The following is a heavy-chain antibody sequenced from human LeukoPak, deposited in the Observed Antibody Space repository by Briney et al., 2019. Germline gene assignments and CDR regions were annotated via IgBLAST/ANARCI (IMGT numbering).Heavy chain of an antibody. J-gene: IGHJ4*02. CDR2: ISSRRSTI. Sequence: PGGSLRLSCVASGFTFSSYGMNWVRQAPGKGLEWISYISSRRSTIYYADSVKVRFTISRDNAKNSLYPQMNSLRDEDTAVYYCARGCSGGSCFGDFEYWGQGTLGTVS. V-gene: IGHV3-48*02. D-gene: IGHD2-15*01. CDR1: GFTFSSYG. CDR3: ARGCSGGSCFGDFEY.